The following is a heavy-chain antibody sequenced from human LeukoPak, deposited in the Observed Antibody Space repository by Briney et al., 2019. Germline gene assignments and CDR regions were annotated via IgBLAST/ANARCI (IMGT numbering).Heavy chain of an antibody. CDR2: ISWDGGST. CDR3: AKDGVSEGSSSLFYYYYMDV. J-gene: IGHJ6*03. V-gene: IGHV3-43*01. D-gene: IGHD6-6*01. Sequence: PGGSLRLSCAASGFSFDDYTMHWVRQAPGKGLEWVSLISWDGGSTYYADSVKGRFTISRDNSKNSLYLQMNSLRTEDTALYYCAKDGVSEGSSSLFYYYYMDVWGKGTTVTVSS. CDR1: GFSFDDYT.